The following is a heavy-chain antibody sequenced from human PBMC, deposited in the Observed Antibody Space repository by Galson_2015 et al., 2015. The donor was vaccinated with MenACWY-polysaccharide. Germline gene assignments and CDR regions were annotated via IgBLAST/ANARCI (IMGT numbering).Heavy chain of an antibody. CDR3: ARIIARKYTFADS. V-gene: IGHV1-8*01. Sequence: SVKVSCKASGYKFTSYDINWVRQATGQGLEWMGWMNPNSGNTGYAQKFQGRDTMTSSSAMSTAFMELSSLRSEDTAVYYCARIIARKYTFADSWGQGTLVTVSS. CDR1: GYKFTSYD. CDR2: MNPNSGNT. D-gene: IGHD2-21*01. J-gene: IGHJ4*02.